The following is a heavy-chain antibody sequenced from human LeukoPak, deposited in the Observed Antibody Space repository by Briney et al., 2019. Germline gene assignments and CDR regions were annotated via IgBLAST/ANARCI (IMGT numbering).Heavy chain of an antibody. CDR2: ISGSGGST. D-gene: IGHD6-19*01. V-gene: IGHV3-23*01. Sequence: PGGSLRLSCAASGFTFSSYAMSWVRQAPGKGLEWVSAISGSGGSTYYADSVKGRFTISRDNSKNTLYLQMNSLRAEDTAVYYCAKDITFSNIAVALVGIAFDIWGQGTMVTVSS. J-gene: IGHJ3*02. CDR3: AKDITFSNIAVALVGIAFDI. CDR1: GFTFSSYA.